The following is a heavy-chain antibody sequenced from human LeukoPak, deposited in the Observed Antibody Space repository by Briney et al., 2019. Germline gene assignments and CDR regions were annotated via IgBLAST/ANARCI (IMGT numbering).Heavy chain of an antibody. D-gene: IGHD4-23*01. CDR2: ISYDGSNK. CDR3: AKGLETTVVNYHYYGMDV. V-gene: IGHV3-30*18. Sequence: PGGSLRLSCAASGFTFSSYGMHWVRQAPGKGLEWVAVISYDGSNKYYADSVKGRFTISRGNSKNTLYLQMNSLRAEDTAVYYCAKGLETTVVNYHYYGMDVWGQGTTVTVSS. CDR1: GFTFSSYG. J-gene: IGHJ6*02.